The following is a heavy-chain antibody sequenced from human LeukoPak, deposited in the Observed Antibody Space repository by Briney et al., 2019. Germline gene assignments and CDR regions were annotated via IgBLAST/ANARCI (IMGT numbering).Heavy chain of an antibody. J-gene: IGHJ4*02. CDR3: ARGKNPYYCSSTSCKGRPQRDY. V-gene: IGHV4-34*01. Sequence: SETLSLTCAVYGGTFSGYYWNWIRQPPGKGLEWIGEINHSGSTNYNPSLKSRLTITFNTSNNQFSMKLSSVTAADTAVYYCARGKNPYYCSSTSCKGRPQRDYWGQGTLVTVSS. CDR2: INHSGST. CDR1: GGTFSGYY. D-gene: IGHD2-2*01.